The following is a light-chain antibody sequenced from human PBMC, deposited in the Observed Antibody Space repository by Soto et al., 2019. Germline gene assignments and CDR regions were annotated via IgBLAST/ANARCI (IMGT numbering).Light chain of an antibody. CDR1: QSVRDRY. CDR2: DTS. Sequence: EIVLTQSPGTLSLYTGERATLSCRASQSVRDRYLAWYQQKPGQAPSLLIYDTSTRATGVPDRFSGSGSGTDFALTISRVEPEDFAIYFCQQYGSSPGTFGQGTKVDIK. J-gene: IGKJ1*01. V-gene: IGKV3-20*01. CDR3: QQYGSSPGT.